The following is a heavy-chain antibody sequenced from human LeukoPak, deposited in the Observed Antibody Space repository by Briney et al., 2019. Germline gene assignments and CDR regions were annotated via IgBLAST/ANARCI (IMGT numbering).Heavy chain of an antibody. D-gene: IGHD2-8*01. CDR1: GYTFTSYG. Sequence: GASVKVSCKAYGYTFTSYGISWVRQAPGRGLEWMGWISVYNGNADYAQKFKGRVTMTTDTSTTTAYMELRSLRSDDTAVYYCARVGSYCTNDICHDFWGQGTLVTVSS. CDR3: ARVGSYCTNDICHDF. CDR2: ISVYNGNA. J-gene: IGHJ4*02. V-gene: IGHV1-18*01.